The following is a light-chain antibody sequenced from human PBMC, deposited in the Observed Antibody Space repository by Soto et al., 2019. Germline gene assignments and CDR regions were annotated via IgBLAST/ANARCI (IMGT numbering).Light chain of an antibody. CDR2: DVS. Sequence: QSVLAQPASVSGSRGQSITISCTGTSSDVGRYNYVSWFQQHPGKVPKLIIYDVSNWPSGVSDRFSGSKSGNTASLTISGLHPEVVADYYCTSFKSISTFVFGTGTKVTVL. CDR1: SSDVGRYNY. V-gene: IGLV2-14*03. J-gene: IGLJ1*01. CDR3: TSFKSISTFV.